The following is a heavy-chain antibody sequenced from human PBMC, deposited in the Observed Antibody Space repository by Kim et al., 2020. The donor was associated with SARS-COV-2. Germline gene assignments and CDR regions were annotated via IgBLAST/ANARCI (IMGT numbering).Heavy chain of an antibody. CDR3: ARSISGSYFGYDY. V-gene: IGHV3-30*03. CDR2: ISYDGSNK. J-gene: IGHJ4*02. D-gene: IGHD1-26*01. Sequence: GGSLRLSCAASGFTFNTYGMHWVRQAPGKGLEWVAVISYDGSNKYNADAVKGRFTISRDNSKNRLYLQMNRLRIEDTAVYYCARSISGSYFGYDYWGQGTLVTFSS. CDR1: GFTFNTYG.